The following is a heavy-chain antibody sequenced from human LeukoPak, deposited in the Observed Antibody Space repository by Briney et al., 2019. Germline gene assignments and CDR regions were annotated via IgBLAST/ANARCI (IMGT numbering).Heavy chain of an antibody. CDR1: GGTFSSYA. Sequence: SVKVSCKASGGTFSSYAISWVRRAPGQGLEWMGRIIPILGIANYAQKFQGRVTITADKSTSTAYMELSSLRSEDTAVYYCAREDGVVPAAPTNWFDPWGQGTLITISS. CDR3: AREDGVVPAAPTNWFDP. D-gene: IGHD2-2*01. CDR2: IIPILGIA. J-gene: IGHJ5*02. V-gene: IGHV1-69*04.